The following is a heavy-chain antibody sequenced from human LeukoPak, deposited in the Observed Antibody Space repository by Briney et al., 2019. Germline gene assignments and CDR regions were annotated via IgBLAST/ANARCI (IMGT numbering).Heavy chain of an antibody. V-gene: IGHV4-34*01. Sequence: SETLSLTCAVYGGSFSGYYWSWIRQPPGKGLEWIGEINHSGSTNYNPSLKSRVTISVDTSKNQFSLKLSSVTAADTAVYYCARRRSYYYDSSGYGSWGQGTLVTVSS. J-gene: IGHJ5*02. CDR3: ARRRSYYYDSSGYGS. CDR2: INHSGST. D-gene: IGHD3-22*01. CDR1: GGSFSGYY.